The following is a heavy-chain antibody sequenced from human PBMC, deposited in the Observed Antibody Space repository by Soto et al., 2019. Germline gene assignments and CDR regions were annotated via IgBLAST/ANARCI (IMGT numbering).Heavy chain of an antibody. CDR3: ARGLFYGGDFDY. CDR1: GFTFSSYA. J-gene: IGHJ4*02. V-gene: IGHV3-23*01. Sequence: VWSLRLSCASSGFTFSSYAMSWVRQAPGKGLEWVSAISGSGCSTYYADSVKGRFTISRDNSKNTLYLQMNSLRAEDTALYYCARGLFYGGDFDYWGQGTLVTVSS. CDR2: ISGSGCST. D-gene: IGHD4-17*01.